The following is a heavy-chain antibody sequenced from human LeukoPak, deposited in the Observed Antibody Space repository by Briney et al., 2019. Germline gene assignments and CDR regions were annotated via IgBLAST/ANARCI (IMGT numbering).Heavy chain of an antibody. CDR1: GFTFSSYG. CDR3: AKDSLCGYCSGGSSYYYGMDV. J-gene: IGHJ6*02. Sequence: GGSLRLSCAASGFTFSSYGMHWGRQAPGKGLGWVAFIRYDGSNKYYADSVKGRFTISRDNSKNTLYLQMNSLRAEDTAVYYCAKDSLCGYCSGGSSYYYGMDVWGQGTTVTVSS. D-gene: IGHD2-15*01. V-gene: IGHV3-30*02. CDR2: IRYDGSNK.